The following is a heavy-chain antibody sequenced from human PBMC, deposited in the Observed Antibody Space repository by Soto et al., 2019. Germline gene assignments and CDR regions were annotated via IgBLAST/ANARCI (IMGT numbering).Heavy chain of an antibody. J-gene: IGHJ4*02. Sequence: QVQLVESGGGVVQPGRSLRLSCAASGFTFSSYAMHWVRQSPGKGLEWVAVISYDGSNKYYADSVKGRFTISRDNSKNTLYLQMNRLSAEDTAVSYCARDQSPAGLALGELSLPFDYWGQGTLVTVSS. CDR2: ISYDGSNK. CDR1: GFTFSSYA. D-gene: IGHD3-16*02. CDR3: ARDQSPAGLALGELSLPFDY. V-gene: IGHV3-30-3*01.